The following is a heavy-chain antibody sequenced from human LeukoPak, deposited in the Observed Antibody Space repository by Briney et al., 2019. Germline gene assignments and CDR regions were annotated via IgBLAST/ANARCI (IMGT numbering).Heavy chain of an antibody. CDR3: ARVSGGSLITSIRFDY. J-gene: IGHJ4*02. Sequence: GASVKVSCKASGYTFTSYYMHWVRQAPGQGLEWMGIINPSGGSTSYAQKSQGRVTMTRDTSTSTVYMELSSLRSEDTAVYYCARVSGGSLITSIRFDYWGQGTLVTVSS. D-gene: IGHD2-15*01. V-gene: IGHV1-46*01. CDR1: GYTFTSYY. CDR2: INPSGGST.